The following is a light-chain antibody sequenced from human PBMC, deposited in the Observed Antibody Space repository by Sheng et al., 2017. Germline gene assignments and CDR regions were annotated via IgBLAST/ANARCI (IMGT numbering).Light chain of an antibody. Sequence: QSALTQPASVSGSPGQSITISCTGTSSDVGSYNLVSWYQQHPGKAPKLMIYDVSKRPSGVSNRFSGSKSGNTASLTISGLQAEDEADYYCCSYAGSRVFGTGTKVTVL. CDR3: CSYAGSRV. V-gene: IGLV2-23*02. CDR1: SSDVGSYNL. CDR2: DVS. J-gene: IGLJ1*01.